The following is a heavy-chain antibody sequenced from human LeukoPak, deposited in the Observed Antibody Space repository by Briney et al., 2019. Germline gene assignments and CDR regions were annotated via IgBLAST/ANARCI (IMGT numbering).Heavy chain of an antibody. CDR1: GFTFNNAW. V-gene: IGHV3-15*01. Sequence: GGSLRLSCAVSGFTFNNAWMSWVRQAPGKGLEWVGRIISNTYGGTTNYAAPVKGRLTISRDDSKSMLYLQMNSLKIEDTAVYYCTTIRDLDYWGQGTLVTVSS. CDR3: TTIRDLDY. CDR2: IISNTYGGTT. J-gene: IGHJ4*02. D-gene: IGHD5-24*01.